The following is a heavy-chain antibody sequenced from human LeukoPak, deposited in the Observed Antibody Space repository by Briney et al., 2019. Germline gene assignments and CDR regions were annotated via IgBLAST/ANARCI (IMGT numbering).Heavy chain of an antibody. D-gene: IGHD2-15*01. CDR1: GFTFSSYS. V-gene: IGHV3-21*01. CDR2: ISSSSSYI. J-gene: IGHJ3*02. CDR3: ARDDGYCSGGSCYSLAFDI. Sequence: GGSLRLSCAVSGFTFSSYSMNWVRQAPGKGLEWVSSISSSSSYIYYADSVKGRFTISRDNAKNSLYLQMNSLRAEDTAVYYCARDDGYCSGGSCYSLAFDIWGQGTMVTVSS.